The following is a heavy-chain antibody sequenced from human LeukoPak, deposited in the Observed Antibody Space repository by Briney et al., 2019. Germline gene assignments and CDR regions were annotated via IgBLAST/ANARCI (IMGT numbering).Heavy chain of an antibody. CDR2: ISWDSDNI. CDR1: GFTFNDYA. V-gene: IGHV3-9*01. Sequence: PGGSLRLSCAASGFTFNDYAMHWVRQAPGKGLEWVSGISWDSDNIDYADSVKGRFTISRDNAKNFLHLQMNSLRAEDTALYYCARERGQGGFDYWGQGTLVTVSS. D-gene: IGHD3-16*01. CDR3: ARERGQGGFDY. J-gene: IGHJ4*02.